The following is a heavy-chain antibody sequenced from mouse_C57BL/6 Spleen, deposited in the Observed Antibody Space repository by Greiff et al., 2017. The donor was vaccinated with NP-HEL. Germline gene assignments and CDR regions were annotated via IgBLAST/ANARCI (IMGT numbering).Heavy chain of an antibody. Sequence: EVMLVESEGGLVQPGSSMKLSCTASGFTFSDYYMAWVRQVPEKGLEWVANINYDGSSTYYLDSLKSRFIISRDNAKNILYLQMSSLKSEDTATYYCARDGANWAYWYFDVWGTGTTVTVSS. CDR3: ARDGANWAYWYFDV. J-gene: IGHJ1*03. V-gene: IGHV5-16*01. CDR1: GFTFSDYY. CDR2: INYDGSST. D-gene: IGHD4-1*01.